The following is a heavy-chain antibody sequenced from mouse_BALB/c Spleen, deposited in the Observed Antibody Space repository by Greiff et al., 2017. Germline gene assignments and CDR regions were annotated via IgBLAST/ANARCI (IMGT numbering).Heavy chain of an antibody. CDR3: ARNLVITTAYYYAMDY. CDR1: GFSLTSYG. Sequence: VQLVESGPGLVQPSQSLSITCTVSGFSLTSYGVHWVRQSPGKGLEWLGVIWSGGSTDYNAAFISRLSISKDNSKSQVFFKMNSLQANDTAIYYCARNLVITTAYYYAMDYWGQGTSVTVSS. J-gene: IGHJ4*01. D-gene: IGHD2-4*01. CDR2: IWSGGST. V-gene: IGHV2-2*02.